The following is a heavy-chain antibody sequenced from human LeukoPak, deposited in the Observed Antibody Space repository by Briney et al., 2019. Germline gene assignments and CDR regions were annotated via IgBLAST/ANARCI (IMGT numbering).Heavy chain of an antibody. V-gene: IGHV3-74*01. D-gene: IGHD1-26*01. J-gene: IGHJ4*02. CDR2: INSDGSST. Sequence: PGGSLRLSCAASGFTFSSYWMHWVRQAPGKGLVWVSRINSDGSSTNYADSVKGRFTISRDNAKNTLYLQMNSLRAEDTAVYYCVYSGSYFGVYWGQGTLVTVSS. CDR1: GFTFSSYW. CDR3: VYSGSYFGVY.